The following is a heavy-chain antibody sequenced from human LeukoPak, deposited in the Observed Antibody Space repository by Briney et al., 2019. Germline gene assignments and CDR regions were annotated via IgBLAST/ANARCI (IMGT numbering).Heavy chain of an antibody. J-gene: IGHJ4*02. CDR1: GFTFTTYA. CDR2: ISHSGGTT. V-gene: IGHV3-23*01. Sequence: PGGSLRLSCAASGFTFTTYAMNWVRQAPGKGLEWVSFISHSGGTTYYAGSVKDRFTVSRDNTKTTLYLQMNRLRAEDTALYYCARDLGPAMPLYFVSWGQGTLVTVSS. D-gene: IGHD2-2*01. CDR3: ARDLGPAMPLYFVS.